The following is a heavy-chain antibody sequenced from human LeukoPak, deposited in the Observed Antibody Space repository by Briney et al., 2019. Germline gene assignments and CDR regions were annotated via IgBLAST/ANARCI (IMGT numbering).Heavy chain of an antibody. CDR1: GFIFNNFV. Sequence: PGGSLRLSCATTGFIFNNFVMHWVRQAPGKGLEWVALMPYDGSDKYYADSVKGRFTISRDNSKNTLYLQMNSLRVEDTAVYYCARLGPASSGWPESFDYWGQGTLVTVSS. CDR2: MPYDGSDK. CDR3: ARLGPASSGWPESFDY. V-gene: IGHV3-30*12. J-gene: IGHJ4*02. D-gene: IGHD6-19*01.